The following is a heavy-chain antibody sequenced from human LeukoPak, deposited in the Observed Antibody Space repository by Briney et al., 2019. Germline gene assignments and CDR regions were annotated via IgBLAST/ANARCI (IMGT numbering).Heavy chain of an antibody. V-gene: IGHV1-18*01. CDR1: GYTFTSYG. Sequence: ASVKVSCKASGYTFTSYGISWVRQAPGQGLEWMGWISAYNGNTNYAQKLQGRVTMTTDTSTSTAYMVLRSLRSDDTAVYYCARVEWGYYDSSGYYFDYWGQGTLVTVSS. CDR2: ISAYNGNT. CDR3: ARVEWGYYDSSGYYFDY. D-gene: IGHD3-22*01. J-gene: IGHJ4*02.